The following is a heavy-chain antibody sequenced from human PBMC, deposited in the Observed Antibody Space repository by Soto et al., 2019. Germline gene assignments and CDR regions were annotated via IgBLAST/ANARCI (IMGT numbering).Heavy chain of an antibody. D-gene: IGHD2-15*01. J-gene: IGHJ6*02. CDR1: GFTFSSYA. CDR3: ARAGRRVVAATQPHYYYGMDV. CDR2: ISYDGSNK. Sequence: GGSLRLSCAASGFTFSSYAMHWVRQAPGKGLEWVAVISYDGSNKYYADSVKGRFTISRDNSKNTLYLQMNSLRAEDTAVYYCARAGRRVVAATQPHYYYGMDVWGQGTTVTVSS. V-gene: IGHV3-30-3*01.